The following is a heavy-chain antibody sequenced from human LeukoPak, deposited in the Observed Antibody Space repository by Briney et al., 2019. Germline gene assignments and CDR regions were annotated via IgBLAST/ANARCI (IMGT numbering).Heavy chain of an antibody. CDR1: GASVSSGTYY. D-gene: IGHD3-10*01. CDR3: ARVGGSNYYYGMDV. J-gene: IGHJ6*02. CDR2: IYYSGST. Sequence: SETLSLTCSVSGASVSSGTYYWSWIRQPPGKGLEWIGYIYYSGSTNYNPSLKSRVTISVDTSKNQFSLKLSSVTAADTAVYYCARVGGSNYYYGMDVWGQGTTVTVSS. V-gene: IGHV4-61*01.